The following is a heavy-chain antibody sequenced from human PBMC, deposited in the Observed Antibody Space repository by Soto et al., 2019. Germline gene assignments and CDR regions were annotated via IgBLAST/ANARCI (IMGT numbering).Heavy chain of an antibody. V-gene: IGHV4-59*01. CDR2: IYYSGST. J-gene: IGHJ3*02. Sequence: SETLSLTCTVSGGSISSYYWSWIRQPPGKGLEWIGYIYYSGSTNYNPSLKSRVTISVDTSKNQFSLKLSSVTAADTAVYYCARGPDYYCDSSGPGSFDIWGQGTMVTVSS. D-gene: IGHD3-22*01. CDR1: GGSISSYY. CDR3: ARGPDYYCDSSGPGSFDI.